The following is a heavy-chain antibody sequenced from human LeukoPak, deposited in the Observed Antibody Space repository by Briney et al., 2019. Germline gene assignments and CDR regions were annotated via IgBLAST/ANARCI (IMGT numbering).Heavy chain of an antibody. D-gene: IGHD3-10*01. CDR2: INHSGGT. V-gene: IGHV4-34*01. CDR3: ASPQMVRGSPSGMDV. J-gene: IGHJ6*02. CDR1: GGSFSGYY. Sequence: SETLSLTCAVYGGSFSGYYWSWIRQPPGKGLEWIGEINHSGGTNYNPSLKSRVTISVDTSKNQFSLKLSSVTAADTAVYYCASPQMVRGSPSGMDVWGEGTTVPV.